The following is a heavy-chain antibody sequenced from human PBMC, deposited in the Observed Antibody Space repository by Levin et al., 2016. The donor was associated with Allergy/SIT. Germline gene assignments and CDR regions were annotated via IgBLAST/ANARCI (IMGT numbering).Heavy chain of an antibody. D-gene: IGHD1-1*01. CDR3: ARDRSGAPGTTGAFDI. J-gene: IGHJ3*02. Sequence: WVRQAPGQGLEWMGWINPNNDGTNYAHKFQGRVTMTRDTSINTAYMELNRLRSDDTAVYYCARDRSGAPGTTGAFDIWGQGTMVTVSS. CDR2: INPNNDGT. V-gene: IGHV1-2*02.